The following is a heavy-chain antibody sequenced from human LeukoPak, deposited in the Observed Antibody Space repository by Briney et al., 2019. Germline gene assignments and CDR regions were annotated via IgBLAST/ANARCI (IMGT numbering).Heavy chain of an antibody. Sequence: GRSLRLSCAASGFTFDDYAMHWVRQAPGKGLECVSGISWNSGSIGYADSVEGRFTISRDNAKNSLYLQMNSLRAEDTALYYCAKSPLATMSPTFDYWGQGTLVTVSS. CDR1: GFTFDDYA. J-gene: IGHJ4*02. D-gene: IGHD3-10*02. CDR3: AKSPLATMSPTFDY. CDR2: ISWNSGSI. V-gene: IGHV3-9*01.